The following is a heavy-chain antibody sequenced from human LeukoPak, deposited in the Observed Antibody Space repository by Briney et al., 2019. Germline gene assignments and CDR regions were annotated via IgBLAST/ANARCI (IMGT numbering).Heavy chain of an antibody. D-gene: IGHD2-15*01. CDR2: ISYDGSNK. V-gene: IGHV3-30*18. CDR3: AKGSSTFDY. Sequence: GRSLRLSCAASGFTFSSYGTHWVRQAPGKGLEWVAVISYDGSNKYYADSVKGRFTISRDNSKNTLYLQMNSLRAEDTAVYYCAKGSSTFDYRGQGTLVTVSS. CDR1: GFTFSSYG. J-gene: IGHJ4*02.